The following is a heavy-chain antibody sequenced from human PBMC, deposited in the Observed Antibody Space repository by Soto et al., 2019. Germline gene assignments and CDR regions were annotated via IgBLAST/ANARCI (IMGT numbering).Heavy chain of an antibody. V-gene: IGHV1-2*02. Sequence: ASVKVSCKASGYTFTGYYMHWVRQAPGQGLEWMGWINPKSGATNYAQNFQGRVTMTRDTSISTAYMELSRLRSDDTAVYYCARDRGYRRSNGCWNFDHCGHGTLVTVSS. CDR1: GYTFTGYY. J-gene: IGHJ4*01. D-gene: IGHD2-2*01. CDR3: ARDRGYRRSNGCWNFDH. CDR2: INPKSGAT.